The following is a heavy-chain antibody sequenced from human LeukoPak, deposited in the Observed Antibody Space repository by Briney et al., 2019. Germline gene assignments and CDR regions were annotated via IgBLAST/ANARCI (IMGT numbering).Heavy chain of an antibody. CDR1: GFTFSSYA. CDR2: ISGSGGST. Sequence: GGSLRLSCAASGFTFSSYAMSWVRQAPGKGLEWVSAISGSGGSTYYADSVKGRFTISRDNSKNTLYLQMNSLRAEDMAVYYCARSQWLVPFFDYWGQGTLVTVSS. D-gene: IGHD6-19*01. CDR3: ARSQWLVPFFDY. V-gene: IGHV3-23*01. J-gene: IGHJ4*02.